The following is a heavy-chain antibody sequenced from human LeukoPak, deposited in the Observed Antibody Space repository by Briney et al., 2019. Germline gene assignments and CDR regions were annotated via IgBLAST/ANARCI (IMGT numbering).Heavy chain of an antibody. V-gene: IGHV4-30-2*01. CDR1: GGSISSGDFP. CDR3: ARGFYGAGSHFDY. Sequence: SQTLSLTCAVSGGSISSGDFPWSWLRQPPGKGLEWIGYIFHTGHTSYNPSLKSRVTISVDMSKNPASLGRSSVTAADTGVYYCARGFYGAGSHFDYWGQGTLVTVSS. CDR2: IFHTGHT. D-gene: IGHD3-10*01. J-gene: IGHJ4*02.